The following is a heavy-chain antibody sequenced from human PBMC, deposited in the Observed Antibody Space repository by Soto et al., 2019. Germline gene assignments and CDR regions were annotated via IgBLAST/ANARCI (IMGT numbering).Heavy chain of an antibody. Sequence: SETLSLTCTVSGGSISSGGYYWSWIRQHPGKGLEGIGYIYYSGSTYYNPSLKSRVTISVDTSKNQFSLKLSSVTAADTAVYYGAGMGGWYDSSGYYWGFDAFDFWGQGTMVTVSS. J-gene: IGHJ3*01. V-gene: IGHV4-31*03. CDR2: IYYSGST. CDR3: AGMGGWYDSSGYYWGFDAFDF. CDR1: GGSISSGGYY. D-gene: IGHD3-22*01.